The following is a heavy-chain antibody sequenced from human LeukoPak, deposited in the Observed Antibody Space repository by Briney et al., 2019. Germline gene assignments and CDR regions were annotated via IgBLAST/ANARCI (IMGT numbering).Heavy chain of an antibody. Sequence: GASVKVSCKASGYTFTSYDINWVRQATGQGLEWMGWMNPNSGNTGYAQKFQGRVTMTRNTSISTAYMELSSLRSEDTAVYYCAVIYGDYPDFDYWGQGTLVTVSS. D-gene: IGHD4-17*01. CDR1: GYTFTSYD. CDR2: MNPNSGNT. J-gene: IGHJ4*02. CDR3: AVIYGDYPDFDY. V-gene: IGHV1-8*01.